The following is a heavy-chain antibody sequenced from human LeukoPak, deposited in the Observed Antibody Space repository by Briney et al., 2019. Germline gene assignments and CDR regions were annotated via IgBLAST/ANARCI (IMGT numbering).Heavy chain of an antibody. CDR2: ISGSGGST. CDR1: GFTFSSYG. J-gene: IGHJ4*02. CDR3: AKSLGYCSSTSCYGNDY. V-gene: IGHV3-23*01. Sequence: GRSLRLSCAASGFTFSSYGMSWVRQAPGKGLEWVSAISGSGGSTYYADSVKGRFTISRDNSKNTLYLQMNSLRAEDTAVYYCAKSLGYCSSTSCYGNDYWGQGTLVTVSS. D-gene: IGHD2-2*01.